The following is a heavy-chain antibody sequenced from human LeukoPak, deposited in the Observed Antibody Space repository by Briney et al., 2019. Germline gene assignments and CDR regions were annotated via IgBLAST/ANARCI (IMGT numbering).Heavy chain of an antibody. CDR2: FDPEDGET. J-gene: IGHJ4*02. V-gene: IGHV1-24*01. CDR3: ATPGRWYYDSSGYFNLDY. Sequence: ASVKVSCKVSGYTLTELSMHWVRQAPGKGLEWMGGFDPEDGETIYAQKFQGRVTMTEDTSTDTAYMELSSLRSEDTAVYYCATPGRWYYDSSGYFNLDYWGQGTLVTVSS. D-gene: IGHD3-22*01. CDR1: GYTLTELS.